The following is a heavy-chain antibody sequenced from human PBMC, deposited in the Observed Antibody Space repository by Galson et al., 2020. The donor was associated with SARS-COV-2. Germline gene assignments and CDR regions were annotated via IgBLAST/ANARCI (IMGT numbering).Heavy chain of an antibody. Sequence: SETLSLTCAVYGGSFGGYYWSWIRQSPGKGLEWIGEINDSGRINFNPSLKSRVVILVDTSKNQISLKVRSVTAADTAVYYCARGTSYYFSSGSQFDYWCQGTLVTVSS. CDR2: INDSGRI. CDR3: ARGTSYYFSSGSQFDY. V-gene: IGHV4-34*01. D-gene: IGHD3-10*01. J-gene: IGHJ4*02. CDR1: GGSFGGYY.